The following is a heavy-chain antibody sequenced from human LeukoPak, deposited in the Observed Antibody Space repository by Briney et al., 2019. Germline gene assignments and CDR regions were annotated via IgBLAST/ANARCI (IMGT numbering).Heavy chain of an antibody. Sequence: SQTLSLTCTVSGGSISSGSYYWSWIRQPAGKGLEWIGRIYTSGSTNYNPSLKSRVTISVDTSKNQFSLKLSSVTAADTAVYYCARADRGYSGYSLNYWGQGTLVTVSS. CDR3: ARADRGYSGYSLNY. CDR2: IYTSGST. J-gene: IGHJ4*02. CDR1: GGSISSGSYY. V-gene: IGHV4-61*02. D-gene: IGHD5-12*01.